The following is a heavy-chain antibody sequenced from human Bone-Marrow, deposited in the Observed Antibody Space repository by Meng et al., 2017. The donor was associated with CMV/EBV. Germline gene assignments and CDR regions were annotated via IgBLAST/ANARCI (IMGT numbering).Heavy chain of an antibody. D-gene: IGHD2-2*01. CDR3: LPAVASY. CDR1: GFTFSNAW. V-gene: IGHV3-15*01. Sequence: GGSLRLSCAASGFTFSNAWMSWVRQAPGKGLEWVGRIKSKTDGGTTDYAAPVKGRFTISRDNSKNTLYLQMNSLRAEDTAVYYCLPAVASYWGQGTLVTVSS. CDR2: IKSKTDGGTT. J-gene: IGHJ4*02.